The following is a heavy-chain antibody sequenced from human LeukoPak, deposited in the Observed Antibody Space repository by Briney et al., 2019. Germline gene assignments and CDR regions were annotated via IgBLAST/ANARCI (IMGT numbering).Heavy chain of an antibody. CDR3: AKSAQYYYDSSGYYLDY. V-gene: IGHV3-7*01. D-gene: IGHD3-22*01. CDR1: GFIFTNYW. Sequence: PGGSLRLSCAASGFIFTNYWMTWVRQTPGKGLQWVANIKKDGSERYYIDSVKGRFTISRDNAKNSLYLQMNSLRAEDTAVYYCAKSAQYYYDSSGYYLDYWGQGTLVTVSS. CDR2: IKKDGSER. J-gene: IGHJ4*02.